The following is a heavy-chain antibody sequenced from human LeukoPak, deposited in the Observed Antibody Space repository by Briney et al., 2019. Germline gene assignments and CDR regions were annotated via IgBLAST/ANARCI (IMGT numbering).Heavy chain of an antibody. D-gene: IGHD6-6*01. CDR1: GFTFSSYS. J-gene: IGHJ4*02. Sequence: GGSLRLSCAASGFTFSSYSMNWVRQAPGKGLEWVSSISSSSSYIYYADSVKGRFTISRDNAKNSLYLQMNSLRAEDTAVYYCARVELAQSPLDSWGQGTLVTVSS. V-gene: IGHV3-21*01. CDR2: ISSSSSYI. CDR3: ARVELAQSPLDS.